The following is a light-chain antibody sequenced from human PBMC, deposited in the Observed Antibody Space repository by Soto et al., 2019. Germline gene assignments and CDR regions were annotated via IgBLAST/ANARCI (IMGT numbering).Light chain of an antibody. CDR1: QDTRNY. Sequence: DIKVTQSPAALSASVGDRVTINCRATQDTRNYLNWYQVKPGKAPKLLIYDGSNLEIGVPSRFGGSASGTDFTFTISDLQPEDVATYYCQQYESLPYTFGQGTKVDIK. J-gene: IGKJ2*01. CDR2: DGS. CDR3: QQYESLPYT. V-gene: IGKV1-33*01.